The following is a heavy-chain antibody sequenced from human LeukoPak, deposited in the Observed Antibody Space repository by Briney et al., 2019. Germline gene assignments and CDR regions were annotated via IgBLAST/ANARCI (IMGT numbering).Heavy chain of an antibody. J-gene: IGHJ3*02. D-gene: IGHD4-11*01. CDR3: ARARRWRMTTVTHGSFDI. CDR1: GGSISSSSYY. V-gene: IGHV4-39*07. Sequence: SETLSLTCTVSGGSISSSSYYWGWIRQPPRKGLEWIGSIYYSGSTNYNPSLKSRVTISVDTSKNQFSLKLSSVTAADTAVYYCARARRWRMTTVTHGSFDIWGQGTMVTVSS. CDR2: IYYSGST.